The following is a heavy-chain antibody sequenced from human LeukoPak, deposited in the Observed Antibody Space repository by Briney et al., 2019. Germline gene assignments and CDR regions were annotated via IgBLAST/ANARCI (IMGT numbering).Heavy chain of an antibody. V-gene: IGHV3-23*01. CDR3: AKSPLYDSSGYYYWDY. D-gene: IGHD3-22*01. Sequence: GGSLRLSCAASGFTFSSYAMSWVRQAPGKGLEWVSAISGSGGSTYYADSVKGRFTISRDNSKNTLYLQMNSLRAEDTAVYYCAKSPLYDSSGYYYWDYWGQGTLVTVSS. J-gene: IGHJ4*02. CDR2: ISGSGGST. CDR1: GFTFSSYA.